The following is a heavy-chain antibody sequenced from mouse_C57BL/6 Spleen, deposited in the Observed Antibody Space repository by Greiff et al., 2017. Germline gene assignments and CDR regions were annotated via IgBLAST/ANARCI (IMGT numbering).Heavy chain of an antibody. CDR2: IDPSDSYT. V-gene: IGHV1-50*01. CDR1: GYTFTSYW. CDR3: ARFYYGSAY. D-gene: IGHD1-1*01. Sequence: QVQLQQPGAELVKPGASVKLSCKASGYTFTSYWMQWVKQRPGQGLEWIGEIDPSDSYTNYNQKFKGKATLTVDTSSSTAYMQLSSLTSVDSAVYYCARFYYGSAYWGQGTLVTVSA. J-gene: IGHJ3*01.